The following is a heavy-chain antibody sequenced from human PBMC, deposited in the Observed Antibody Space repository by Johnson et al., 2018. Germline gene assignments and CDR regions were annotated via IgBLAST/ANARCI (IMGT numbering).Heavy chain of an antibody. V-gene: IGHV3-74*01. Sequence: VQLQESGGGLVKXGGSLRLXCAASGFTFSSYWMHWVRQVPGKGLEWVARIYQDGSAYADSVRGRPTTSYSDSVTGRFTISRDNAKNSLYLQMNSLRVEDTALYYCIKGGTWIQDVLDIWGQGTMVTVSS. J-gene: IGHJ3*02. CDR1: GFTFSSYW. CDR2: IYQDGSAYADSVRGRPTT. D-gene: IGHD5-18*01. CDR3: IKGGTWIQDVLDI.